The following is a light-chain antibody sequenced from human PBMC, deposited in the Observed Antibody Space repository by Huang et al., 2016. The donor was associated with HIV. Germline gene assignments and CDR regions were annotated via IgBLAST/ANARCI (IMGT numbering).Light chain of an antibody. V-gene: IGKV3-20*01. Sequence: EIVLTQSPGTRSLSPGERATLSCRASQSIRSYYLAWYQQKPGQAPRLLIYGASGRAAGIPDRFSGGASGTDFTLTINKLEPEDFAMYYCQQYGSSPLTFGGGTKVEIK. CDR1: QSIRSYY. CDR3: QQYGSSPLT. J-gene: IGKJ4*01. CDR2: GAS.